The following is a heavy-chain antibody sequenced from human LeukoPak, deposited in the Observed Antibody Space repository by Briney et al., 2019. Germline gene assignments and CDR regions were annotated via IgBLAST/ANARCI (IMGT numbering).Heavy chain of an antibody. CDR2: IYYTGKT. CDR3: ARSQNYYGSGDY. Sequence: SETLSLTCTVSGDSVSNGNYYWSWLRQPPGKALEWIGYIYYTGKTYYNPSLEGRVTILVDTSRNHFSVKLSSVTAADTGVYYCARSQNYYGSGDYWSQGTLVTVSS. D-gene: IGHD3-10*01. CDR1: GDSVSNGNYY. J-gene: IGHJ4*02. V-gene: IGHV4-61*03.